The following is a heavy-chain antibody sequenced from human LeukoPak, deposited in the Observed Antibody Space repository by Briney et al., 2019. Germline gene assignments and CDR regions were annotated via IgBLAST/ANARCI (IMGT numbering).Heavy chain of an antibody. CDR2: IYYSGST. CDR1: GGSISSYC. Sequence: SETLSLTCTVSGGSISSYCWSWIRQPPGKGLEWIGYIYYSGSTNYNPSLKSRVTISVGTSKNQFSLKLSSVTAADTAVYYCARDSDYYDSSGYYDYWGQGTLVTVSS. J-gene: IGHJ4*02. CDR3: ARDSDYYDSSGYYDY. D-gene: IGHD3-22*01. V-gene: IGHV4-59*01.